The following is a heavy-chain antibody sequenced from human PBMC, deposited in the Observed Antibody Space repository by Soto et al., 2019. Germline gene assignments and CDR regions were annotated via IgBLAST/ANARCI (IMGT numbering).Heavy chain of an antibody. J-gene: IGHJ4*01. Sequence: PSETLSLTCIVSGDSISSYYWSWIRQPPGKGLEWIGHIHYTGSAKQNPSLKSRVTISLDTSENQFSLKLTSVTAADTAVYFCARRPPCSLNSCPFDFWGQGSLVTVSS. V-gene: IGHV4-59*08. D-gene: IGHD2-2*01. CDR1: GDSISSYY. CDR2: IHYTGSA. CDR3: ARRPPCSLNSCPFDF.